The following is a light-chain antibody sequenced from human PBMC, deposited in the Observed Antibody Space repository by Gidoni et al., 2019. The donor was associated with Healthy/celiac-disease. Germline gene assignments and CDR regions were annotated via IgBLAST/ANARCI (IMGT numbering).Light chain of an antibody. CDR2: WAS. J-gene: IGKJ1*01. CDR3: QQYYSGT. Sequence: DLVMTQSPDSLAVSLGERATINCKSSQSVLYSSNNKNYLAWYQQKPGQPPKLLIYWASTRESGVPDRFSGSGSGTDFTLTISSLQAEDVAVYYCQQYYSGTFGQGTKVEIK. V-gene: IGKV4-1*01. CDR1: QSVLYSSNNKNY.